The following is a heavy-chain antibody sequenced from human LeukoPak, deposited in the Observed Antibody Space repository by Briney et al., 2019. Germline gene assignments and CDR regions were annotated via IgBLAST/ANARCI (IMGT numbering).Heavy chain of an antibody. V-gene: IGHV1-3*01. D-gene: IGHD5-18*01. J-gene: IGHJ6*02. Sequence: ASVKVSCKASGYTFTSYAMHWVRQAPGQRLEWMGWINAGNGNTKYSQKFQGRVTITRDTSAGTAYMELSSLRSEDTAVYYCAREDTAMVSYYYGMDVWGQGTTVTVSS. CDR2: INAGNGNT. CDR1: GYTFTSYA. CDR3: AREDTAMVSYYYGMDV.